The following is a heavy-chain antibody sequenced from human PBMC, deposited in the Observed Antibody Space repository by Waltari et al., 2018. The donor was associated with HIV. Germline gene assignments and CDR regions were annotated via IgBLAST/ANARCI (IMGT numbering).Heavy chain of an antibody. CDR1: GFTFSDAW. J-gene: IGHJ1*01. D-gene: IGHD1-26*01. CDR3: ATVGGGTRDF. Sequence: EVQLVESGGGLVKPGGSLRLSCAVSGFTFSDAWMSWVRQAPGGGREGIGRLKSKTDGGTTDYAAAVKGRLTMSGDDLKNILYLEMSSLRPEDTGVYYCATVGGGTRDFWGQGTLVTVSS. CDR2: LKSKTDGGTT. V-gene: IGHV3-15*01.